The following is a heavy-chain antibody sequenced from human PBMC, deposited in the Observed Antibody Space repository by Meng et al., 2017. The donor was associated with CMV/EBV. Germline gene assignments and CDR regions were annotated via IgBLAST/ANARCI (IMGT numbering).Heavy chain of an antibody. D-gene: IGHD2-21*01. CDR1: GFTFSSYG. CDR2: IWYDGSNK. CDR3: AKDRSVNCGGDCPNSD. Sequence: LTCAASGFTFSSYGMHWVRQAPGKGLEWVAVIWYDGSNKYYADSVKGRFTISRDNSKNTLYLQMNSLRAEDTAVYYCAKDRSVNCGGDCPNSDWGQGTLVTVSS. V-gene: IGHV3-33*06. J-gene: IGHJ4*02.